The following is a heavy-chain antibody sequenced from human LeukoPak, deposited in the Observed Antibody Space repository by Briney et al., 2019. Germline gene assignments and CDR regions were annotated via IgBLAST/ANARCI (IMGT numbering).Heavy chain of an antibody. D-gene: IGHD3-22*01. Sequence: GGSLRLSCAASGFTFSSYSMNWVRQAPGKGLEWVSSISSSSSYIYYADSVKGRFTISRDNPKNSLYLQMNSLRAEDTAVYYCARNYYYDSSGPDAFDIWGQGTMVTVSS. CDR2: ISSSSSYI. J-gene: IGHJ3*02. V-gene: IGHV3-21*01. CDR3: ARNYYYDSSGPDAFDI. CDR1: GFTFSSYS.